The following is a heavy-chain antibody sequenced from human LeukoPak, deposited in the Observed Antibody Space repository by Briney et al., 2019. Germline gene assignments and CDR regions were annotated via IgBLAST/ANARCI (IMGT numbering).Heavy chain of an antibody. CDR3: AREGVVVAATRGYFDY. CDR1: GFTFSSYA. Sequence: GGSLRLSCAASGFTFSSYAMHWVRQAPGKGLEWVAVISYDGSNKYYADSVKGRFTISRDNAKNSLYLQMNSLRAEDTAVYYCAREGVVVAATRGYFDYWGQGTLVTVSS. V-gene: IGHV3-30-3*01. D-gene: IGHD2-15*01. CDR2: ISYDGSNK. J-gene: IGHJ4*02.